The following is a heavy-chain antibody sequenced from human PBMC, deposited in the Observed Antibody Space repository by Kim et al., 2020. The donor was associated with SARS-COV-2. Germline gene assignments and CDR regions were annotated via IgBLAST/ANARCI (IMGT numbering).Heavy chain of an antibody. CDR3: AREGNVDIVPVNWFDP. CDR1: GFTFSSYG. J-gene: IGHJ5*02. Sequence: GGSLRLSCAASGFTFSSYGMHWVRQAPGKGLEWVAVIWYDGSNKYYADSVKGRFTISRDNSKNTLYLQMNSLRAEDTAVYYCAREGNVDIVPVNWFDPWGQGTLVTVSS. V-gene: IGHV3-33*01. D-gene: IGHD5-12*01. CDR2: IWYDGSNK.